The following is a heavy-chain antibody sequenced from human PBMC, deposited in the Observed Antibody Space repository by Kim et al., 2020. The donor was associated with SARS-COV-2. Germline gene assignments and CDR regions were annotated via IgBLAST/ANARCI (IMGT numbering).Heavy chain of an antibody. J-gene: IGHJ6*02. Sequence: ASVKVSCKASGYTFTSYYMHWVRQAPGQGLEWMGIINPSGGSTSYAQKFQGRVTMTRDTSTSTVYMELSSLRSEDTAVYYCAREPVSAVAGKDYYYYGMDVWGQGTTVTVSS. CDR3: AREPVSAVAGKDYYYYGMDV. CDR2: INPSGGST. CDR1: GYTFTSYY. V-gene: IGHV1-46*01. D-gene: IGHD6-19*01.